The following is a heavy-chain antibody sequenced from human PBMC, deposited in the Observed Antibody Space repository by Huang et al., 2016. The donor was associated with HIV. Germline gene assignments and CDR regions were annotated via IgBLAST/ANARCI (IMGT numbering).Heavy chain of an antibody. J-gene: IGHJ4*02. CDR1: GDFISSTNYY. CDR2: VYQSGST. D-gene: IGHD6-13*01. Sequence: QLQLQESGPGQVKPSETLSLTCTVSGDFISSTNYYWGWIRQSPGKGLERVGSVYQSGSTNYNPSLKSRVTLSVDTSRNQFSLRLNSVTAADTAVYYCASQHIGAAATWFWGRGTQVAVSS. V-gene: IGHV4-39*01. CDR3: ASQHIGAAATWF.